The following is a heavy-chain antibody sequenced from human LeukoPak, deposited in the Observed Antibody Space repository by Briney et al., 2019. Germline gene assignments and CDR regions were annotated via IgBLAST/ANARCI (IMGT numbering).Heavy chain of an antibody. CDR3: ASSFSDDFDI. J-gene: IGHJ3*02. CDR2: ISYDGSNK. D-gene: IGHD2/OR15-2a*01. V-gene: IGHV3-30*03. CDR1: GFTFSSYG. Sequence: SGGSLRLSCAASGFTFSSYGMHWVRQAPGKGLEWVAVISYDGSNKYYADSVKGRFTISRDNSKNTLYLQMNSLRAEDTAVYYCASSFSDDFDIWGQGTMVTVSS.